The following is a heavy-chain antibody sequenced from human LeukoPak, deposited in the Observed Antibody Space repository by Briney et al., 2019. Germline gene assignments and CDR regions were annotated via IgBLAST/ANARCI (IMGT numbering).Heavy chain of an antibody. J-gene: IGHJ5*02. Sequence: SETLSLTCTVSGGSISSYYWSWIRQPPGKGLEWNGYIYYSGSTNYNPSLKSRVTISVDTSKNQFSLKLSSVTAADTAVYYCARERGANYNWFDPWGQGTLVTVSS. V-gene: IGHV4-59*01. CDR3: ARERGANYNWFDP. CDR1: GGSISSYY. CDR2: IYYSGST. D-gene: IGHD3-16*01.